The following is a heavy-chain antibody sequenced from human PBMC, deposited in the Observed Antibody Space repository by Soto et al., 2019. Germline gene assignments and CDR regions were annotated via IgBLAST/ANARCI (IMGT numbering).Heavy chain of an antibody. J-gene: IGHJ4*02. Sequence: QVQLVQSGAEVKKPGASVKVSCKASGYTLTSYAMHWVRQAPGQRLEWMGWINAGNGNTKYSQKFQGRVTITRDTSVRTAYMELSSLRSEDTAVYDCARSIVVVTSADYFGPGTLVTVSS. V-gene: IGHV1-3*01. D-gene: IGHD2-21*02. CDR3: ARSIVVVTSADY. CDR2: INAGNGNT. CDR1: GYTLTSYA.